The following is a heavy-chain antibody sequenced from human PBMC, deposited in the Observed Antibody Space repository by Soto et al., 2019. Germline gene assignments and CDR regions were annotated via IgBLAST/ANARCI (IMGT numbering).Heavy chain of an antibody. CDR1: GFTFSSYG. Sequence: QVQLVESGGGVVQPGRSLRLSCAASGFTFSSYGMHWVRQAPGKGLEWVAVIWYDGSNKYYADSVKGQFTISRDNSKNTLYLQMNSLRAEDTAVYYCARDSTFLGYCSGGSCSSINDAFDIWGQGTMVTVSS. CDR2: IWYDGSNK. J-gene: IGHJ3*02. D-gene: IGHD2-15*01. CDR3: ARDSTFLGYCSGGSCSSINDAFDI. V-gene: IGHV3-33*01.